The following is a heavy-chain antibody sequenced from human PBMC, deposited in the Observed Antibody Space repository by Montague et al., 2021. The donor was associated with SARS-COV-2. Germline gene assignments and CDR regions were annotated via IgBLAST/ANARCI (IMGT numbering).Heavy chain of an antibody. CDR2: VHYNGRT. CDR1: SDSISSSSYN. V-gene: IGHV4-39*01. J-gene: IGHJ4*02. D-gene: IGHD1-1*01. Sequence: SETLSLTCTVSSDSISSSSYNWGWIRQPPGKGLEWIGSVHYNGRTYYNPSLKSRVTIYVDTSKNQISLRLSSVTAADTAVYYSTRHVHMTWPEPPPGFDYWGQGTLVTVSS. CDR3: TRHVHMTWPEPPPGFDY.